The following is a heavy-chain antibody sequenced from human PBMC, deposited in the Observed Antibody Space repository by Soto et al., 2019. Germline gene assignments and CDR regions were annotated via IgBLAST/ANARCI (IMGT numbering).Heavy chain of an antibody. Sequence: GSLRLSCAASGFTFSSYAMSWVRQAPGKGLEWVSAISGSGGSTYYADSVKGRFTISRDNSKNTLYLQMNSLRAEDTAVYYCAKVFWPYDSSGYYFYYYGMDVWGQGTTVTVSS. CDR2: ISGSGGST. CDR1: GFTFSSYA. V-gene: IGHV3-23*01. D-gene: IGHD3-22*01. J-gene: IGHJ6*02. CDR3: AKVFWPYDSSGYYFYYYGMDV.